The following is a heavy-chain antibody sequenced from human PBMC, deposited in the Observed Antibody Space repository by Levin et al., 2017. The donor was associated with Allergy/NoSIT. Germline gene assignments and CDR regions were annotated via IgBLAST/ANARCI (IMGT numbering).Heavy chain of an antibody. CDR3: AKDHSYSSGWYGY. CDR1: GFTFSSYA. D-gene: IGHD6-19*01. J-gene: IGHJ4*02. CDR2: LRGRVGIP. V-gene: IGHV3-23*01. Sequence: FCAASGFTFSSYAMSWVRQAPGPFLSFFSSLRGRVGIPSSADSVKGRFTISRDNSKNTLYLQMNSLRAEDTAVYYCAKDHSYSSGWYGYWGQGTLVTVSS.